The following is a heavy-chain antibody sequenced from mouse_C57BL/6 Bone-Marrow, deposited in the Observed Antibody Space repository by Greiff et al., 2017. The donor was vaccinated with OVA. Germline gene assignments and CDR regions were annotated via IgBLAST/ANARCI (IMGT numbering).Heavy chain of an antibody. J-gene: IGHJ2*01. Sequence: DVKLQESGPELVKPGASVKISCKASGYSFTGYYMNWVKQSPEKSLEWIGEINPSTGGTTYNQKFKAKATLTVDKSSSTAYMQLKSLTSEDSAVYYCARKGVYFDYWGQGTTLTVSS. V-gene: IGHV1-42*01. CDR3: ARKGVYFDY. CDR1: GYSFTGYY. CDR2: INPSTGGT.